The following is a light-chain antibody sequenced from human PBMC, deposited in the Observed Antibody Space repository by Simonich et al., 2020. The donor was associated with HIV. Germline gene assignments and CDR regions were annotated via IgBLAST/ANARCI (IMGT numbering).Light chain of an antibody. CDR2: GAS. Sequence: EIVMTQSPATLSVSPGERATLSCRASQSVSSNLVWYQQKPGQAPRLLIYGASTRATGIPARVSGSGSGTEFTLTISSMQSEDFAVYYCQQYNLGLTFGGGTKVEIK. CDR3: QQYNLGLT. CDR1: QSVSSN. V-gene: IGKV3-15*01. J-gene: IGKJ4*01.